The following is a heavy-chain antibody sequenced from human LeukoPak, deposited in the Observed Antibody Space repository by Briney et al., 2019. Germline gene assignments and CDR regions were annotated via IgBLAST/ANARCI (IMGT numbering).Heavy chain of an antibody. Sequence: CETLFLTGTVSGGSMSGFYWSWIRQPPGKGLEWIGYIYYSGSTNYNPSLQSRVTISVDTSKNQFSLKLRSVTAADTAVYYCATNAGRPWGIFDYWGKGTMVSVSS. J-gene: IGHJ4*02. CDR2: IYYSGST. CDR3: ATNAGRPWGIFDY. D-gene: IGHD6-6*01. V-gene: IGHV4-59*01. CDR1: GGSMSGFY.